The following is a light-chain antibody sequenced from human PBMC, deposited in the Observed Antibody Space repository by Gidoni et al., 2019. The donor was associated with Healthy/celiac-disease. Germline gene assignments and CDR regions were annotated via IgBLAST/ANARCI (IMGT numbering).Light chain of an antibody. Sequence: SYVLTQPPSVSVAPGKTAIITCGGNNIGGKSVHWYQQKPGQAPVLVIYYDSDRPSGIPERFSGSNSGNTATLTISWVEAGDEADYYCQVWDTTSDHVVFGGGTTLTV. CDR1: NIGGKS. J-gene: IGLJ2*01. CDR2: YDS. V-gene: IGLV3-21*04. CDR3: QVWDTTSDHVV.